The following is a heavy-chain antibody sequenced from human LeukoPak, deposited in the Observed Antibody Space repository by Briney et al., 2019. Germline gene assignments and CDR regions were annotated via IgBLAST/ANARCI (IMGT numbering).Heavy chain of an antibody. Sequence: SETLSLTCIVSGGSIGSYYWSWIRQPLGKGLEWIGHIYYSGSTDYNPSLRSRVTISVDTSKNQFSLRLSSVTAADTAVYYCARDRSDGSGYYGYYFDYWGQGTLVSVSS. D-gene: IGHD3-22*01. CDR3: ARDRSDGSGYYGYYFDY. V-gene: IGHV4-59*01. J-gene: IGHJ4*02. CDR1: GGSIGSYY. CDR2: IYYSGST.